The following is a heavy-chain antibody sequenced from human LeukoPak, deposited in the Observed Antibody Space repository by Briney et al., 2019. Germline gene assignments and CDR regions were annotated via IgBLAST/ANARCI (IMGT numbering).Heavy chain of an antibody. D-gene: IGHD2-2*01. Sequence: SETLSLTCAVYGGFLSGYYSSWIRQPPGKGPEWIGEINHSGSTNYNPSLKSQVTISLDTSKNQFSLKLSSATAADTAVYYCARALIPLDMVVVPGGSPGGMDVWGQGTTVTVSS. CDR3: ARALIPLDMVVVPGGSPGGMDV. CDR1: GGFLSGYY. J-gene: IGHJ6*02. V-gene: IGHV4-34*01. CDR2: INHSGST.